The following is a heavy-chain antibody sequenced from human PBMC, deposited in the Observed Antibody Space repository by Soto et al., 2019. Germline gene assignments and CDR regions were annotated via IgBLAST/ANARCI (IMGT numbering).Heavy chain of an antibody. CDR1: GVSISSDGYS. V-gene: IGHV4-30-2*01. CDR2: IYQSGST. J-gene: IGHJ6*02. D-gene: IGHD3-3*01. CDR3: ARAYYDFWTSHHYGMDV. Sequence: SETLSLTCAVSGVSISSDGYSWSWIRQPPGKGLEWIGFIYQSGSTYYNPSLKSRGTMSVDRSKNQFSLKLTSVAAADTAVYYCARAYYDFWTSHHYGMDVWGQGTTVTVS.